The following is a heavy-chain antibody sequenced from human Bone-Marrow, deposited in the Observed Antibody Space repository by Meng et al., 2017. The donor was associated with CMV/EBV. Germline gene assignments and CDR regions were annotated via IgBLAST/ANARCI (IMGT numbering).Heavy chain of an antibody. CDR1: GFTFSNAW. V-gene: IGHV3-15*01. CDR3: TTGTVTDDYYYYGMDV. CDR2: IKSKTDGGTT. J-gene: IGHJ6*02. D-gene: IGHD4-11*01. Sequence: GESLKISCAASGFTFSNAWMSWVRQAPGKGLEWVGRIKSKTDGGTTDYAAPVKGRFTISRDDSKNTLYLQMNSLKTEDTAVYYCTTGTVTDDYYYYGMDVWGQGTTVTVSS.